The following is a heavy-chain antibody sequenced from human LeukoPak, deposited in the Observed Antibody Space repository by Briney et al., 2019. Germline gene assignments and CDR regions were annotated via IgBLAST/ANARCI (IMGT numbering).Heavy chain of an antibody. J-gene: IGHJ6*03. CDR2: IYYDGST. V-gene: IGHV4-39*01. D-gene: IGHD5-24*01. Sequence: NPSETLSLTCTVSGGSISSSNYYWGWIRQPPGKGLEWIGNIYYDGSTYYNPSLKSRVTISVDTSKNQFSLKLNSVTAADTAVYYCAKLIRGYYYMDVWGKGTTVTVSS. CDR3: AKLIRGYYYMDV. CDR1: GGSISSSNYY.